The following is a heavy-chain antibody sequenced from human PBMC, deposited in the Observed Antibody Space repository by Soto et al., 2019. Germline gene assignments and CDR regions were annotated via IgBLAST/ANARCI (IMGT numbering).Heavy chain of an antibody. D-gene: IGHD1-1*01. CDR1: GGSFSGYY. J-gene: IGHJ6*02. V-gene: IGHV4-34*01. CDR2: INHSGST. Sequence: SETLSLTCAVYGGSFSGYYWSWIRQPPGKGLEWIGEINHSGSTNYNPSLKSRVTISVDTSKNQFSLKLSSVTAADTAAYYCARAPGTTYYYYGMDVWGQGTTVTVSS. CDR3: ARAPGTTYYYYGMDV.